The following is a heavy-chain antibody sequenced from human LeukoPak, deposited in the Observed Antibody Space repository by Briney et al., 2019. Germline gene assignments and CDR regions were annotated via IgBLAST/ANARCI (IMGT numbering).Heavy chain of an antibody. CDR2: VVQDGSDK. V-gene: IGHV3-7*01. D-gene: IGHD3-22*01. CDR1: GFTFSSYW. CDR3: ARSNYYARDY. J-gene: IGHJ4*02. Sequence: GGSLRLSCAASGFTFSSYWMSWVRQAPGKGLEWVANVVQDGSDKYYVDSVKGRFTISRDNAKNSLYLQMNSLRAEDTAVYYCARSNYYARDYWGQGTLVTVSS.